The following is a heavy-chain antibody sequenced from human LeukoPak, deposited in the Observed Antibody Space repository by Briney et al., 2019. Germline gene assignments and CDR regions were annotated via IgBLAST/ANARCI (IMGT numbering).Heavy chain of an antibody. CDR1: GGSISSGGYY. CDR2: IYHSGST. Sequence: PSETLSLTCTVSGGSISSGGYYWSWIRQPPGKGLEWIGYIYHSGSTYYNPSLKSRVTISVDRSKSQFSLKLSSVTAADTAVYYCARYDFWSGYYTGGFDYWGQGTLVTVSS. V-gene: IGHV4-30-2*01. CDR3: ARYDFWSGYYTGGFDY. J-gene: IGHJ4*02. D-gene: IGHD3-3*01.